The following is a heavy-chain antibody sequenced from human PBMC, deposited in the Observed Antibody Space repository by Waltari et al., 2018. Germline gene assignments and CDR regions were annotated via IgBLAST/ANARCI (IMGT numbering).Heavy chain of an antibody. CDR1: GGSFSGFF. Sequence: QVQLQQWGAGPLKTSETLSLTCAVYGGSFSGFFWIWIRQPPGKGLEWIGEINHSGSTKYSPALKRRVTKSLDTSKKTFSLKLSSVTAADTAVYYCARGRRWQEVSTWGPGTLVTVSS. CDR3: ARGRRWQEVST. CDR2: INHSGST. V-gene: IGHV4-34*01. J-gene: IGHJ5*02.